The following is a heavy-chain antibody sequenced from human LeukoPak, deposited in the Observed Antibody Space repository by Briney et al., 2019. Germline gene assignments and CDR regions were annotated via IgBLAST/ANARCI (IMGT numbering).Heavy chain of an antibody. CDR2: IYYSGST. Sequence: SDTLSLTCAVSGYSISSSNWWGWIRQPPGKGLEWIGYIYYSGSTNYNPSLKSRVTMSVDTSKNQFSLKLSSVTAADTAVYYCARGSVGTAMVEYFDYWGQGTLVTVSS. CDR1: GYSISSSNW. CDR3: ARGSVGTAMVEYFDY. D-gene: IGHD5-18*01. J-gene: IGHJ4*02. V-gene: IGHV4-28*03.